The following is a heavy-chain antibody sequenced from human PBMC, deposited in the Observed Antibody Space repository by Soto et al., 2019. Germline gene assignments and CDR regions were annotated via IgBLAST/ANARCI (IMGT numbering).Heavy chain of an antibody. Sequence: GVSLRLSCAAPGFTFSSYSMHWVRQAPGKGLEWVAVISYDGSNKYYADSVKGRFTISRDNSKNTLYLQMSSLRAEDTAVYYCAGDSRWLVNIGYYFDYWGQGTLVTVSS. D-gene: IGHD3-9*01. CDR3: AGDSRWLVNIGYYFDY. CDR2: ISYDGSNK. J-gene: IGHJ4*02. CDR1: GFTFSSYS. V-gene: IGHV3-30-3*01.